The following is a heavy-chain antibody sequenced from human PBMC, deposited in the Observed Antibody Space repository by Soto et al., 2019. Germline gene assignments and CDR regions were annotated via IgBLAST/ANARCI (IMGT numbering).Heavy chain of an antibody. J-gene: IGHJ6*01. V-gene: IGHV1-18*01. CDR1: GYRFETYA. CDR2: SRAYNIDT. D-gene: IGHD3-10*01. Sequence: VPLAQSGAAVKNPGASVKVPCKSSGYRFETYAISWVQHAPAKGLEWMGWSRAYNIDTYSAQKFQDRVTMTTDTPPSTAYMELRRFRAIATALYYYAKVMEVIIGVGRLWGQGT. CDR3: AKVMEVIIGVGRL.